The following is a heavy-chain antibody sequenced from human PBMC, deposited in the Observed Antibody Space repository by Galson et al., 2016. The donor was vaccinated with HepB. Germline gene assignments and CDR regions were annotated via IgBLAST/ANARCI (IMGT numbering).Heavy chain of an antibody. J-gene: IGHJ4*02. V-gene: IGHV3-48*03. CDR2: ISSSYSTR. D-gene: IGHD6-19*01. CDR3: TRDSPHSSGWSTAFDY. Sequence: SLRLSCAGSGFTFSSYEMNWVRQAPGKGLEWVSYISSSYSTRYYADSVKSRFTISRDNAKNSLYLQMNSLRADDTAVYYCTRDSPHSSGWSTAFDYWGQGTLVTVSS. CDR1: GFTFSSYE.